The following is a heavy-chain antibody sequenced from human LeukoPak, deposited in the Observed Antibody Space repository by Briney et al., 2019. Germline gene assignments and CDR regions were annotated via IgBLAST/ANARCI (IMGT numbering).Heavy chain of an antibody. CDR1: GFTFSSYG. CDR2: IWYDGSNK. CDR3: AKDRKAVWYFDY. V-gene: IGHV3-33*06. D-gene: IGHD5/OR15-5a*01. J-gene: IGHJ4*02. Sequence: PGRSLRLSCAASGFTFSSYGMHWVRQAPGKGLEWVAVIWYDGSNKYYADSVKGRFTISRDNSKNTLYLQMNSLRAEDTAVYYCAKDRKAVWYFDYWGQGTLVTVSS.